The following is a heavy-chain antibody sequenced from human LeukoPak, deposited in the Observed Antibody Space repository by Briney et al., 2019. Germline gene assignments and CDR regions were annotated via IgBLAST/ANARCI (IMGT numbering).Heavy chain of an antibody. CDR3: ARAPGVEDYYYGMDV. V-gene: IGHV4-59*01. J-gene: IGHJ6*02. CDR2: IYYSGST. Sequence: SETLSLTCTVSGGSISSYYWSWIRQPPGKGLEWIGYIYYSGSTNYNPSLKSRVTISVDTSKNQFSLKLSSVTAADTAVYYCARAPGVEDYYYGMDVWGQGTTVTVSS. CDR1: GGSISSYY.